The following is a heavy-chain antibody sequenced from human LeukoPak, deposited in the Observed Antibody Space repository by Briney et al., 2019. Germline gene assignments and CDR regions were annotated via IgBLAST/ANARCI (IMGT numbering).Heavy chain of an antibody. CDR2: INPSGGST. J-gene: IGHJ4*02. D-gene: IGHD3-22*01. Sequence: ASVKVSCKASGYTFTSYYMHWVRQAPGQGLEWMGIINPSGGSTSYAQKFQGRVTMTRDTSTSTVYMELSSLRSEDTAVYYCARVSGVGRNYDGSGYLVYWGQGTLVTVSS. CDR3: ARVSGVGRNYDGSGYLVY. CDR1: GYTFTSYY. V-gene: IGHV1-46*01.